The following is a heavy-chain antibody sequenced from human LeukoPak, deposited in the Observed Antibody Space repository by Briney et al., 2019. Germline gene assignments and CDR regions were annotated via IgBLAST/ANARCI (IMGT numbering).Heavy chain of an antibody. CDR3: ASALIVGATPRRLDAFDI. J-gene: IGHJ3*02. CDR2: IIPIFGTA. Sequence: KPGASVKVSCKASGGTFSSYAISWVRQAPGQGLEWMGGIIPIFGTANYAQKFQGRVTITADESTSTAYMELSSLRSEDTAVYYCASALIVGATPRRLDAFDIWGQGTMVTVSS. CDR1: GGTFSSYA. D-gene: IGHD1-26*01. V-gene: IGHV1-69*13.